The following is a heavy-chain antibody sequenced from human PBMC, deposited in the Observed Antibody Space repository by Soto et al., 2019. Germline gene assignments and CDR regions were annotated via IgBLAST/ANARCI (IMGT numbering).Heavy chain of an antibody. V-gene: IGHV1-69*13. Sequence: SVKVSCKASGGTFSSYAISWVRQAPGQGLEWMGGIIPIFGTANYAQKFQGRVTITADESTSTAYMELSSLRSEDTAVYYCARLDYSNYVMLDYWGQGTLVTVSS. CDR1: GGTFSSYA. CDR2: IIPIFGTA. CDR3: ARLDYSNYVMLDY. D-gene: IGHD4-4*01. J-gene: IGHJ4*02.